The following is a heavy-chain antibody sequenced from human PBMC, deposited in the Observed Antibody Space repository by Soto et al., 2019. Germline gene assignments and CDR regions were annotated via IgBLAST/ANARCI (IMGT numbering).Heavy chain of an antibody. D-gene: IGHD5-18*01. CDR2: IYYSGST. Sequence: SETLSLTCTGSGGSISSYYWSWIRQPPGKGLERIGYIYYSGSTNYNPSLKSRVTISVDTSKNQSSLKLSSVTAADTAVYYCARHEYSYGYYYYGMDFWGQGTTVPVSS. CDR1: GGSISSYY. CDR3: ARHEYSYGYYYYGMDF. V-gene: IGHV4-59*08. J-gene: IGHJ6*02.